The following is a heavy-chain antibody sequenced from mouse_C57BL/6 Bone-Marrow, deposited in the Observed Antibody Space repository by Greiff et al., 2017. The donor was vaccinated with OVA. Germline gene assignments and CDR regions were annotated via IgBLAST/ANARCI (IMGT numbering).Heavy chain of an antibody. V-gene: IGHV5-16*01. CDR2: INYDGSST. Sequence: EVQLVESEGGLVQPGSSMKLSCTASGFTFSDYYMAWVRQVPEKGLEWVANINYDGSSTYYLDSLKSRFIISRDNAKNILYLQMSSLKSEDTATYYCARGDYGSSFGDYWGQGTTLTVSS. CDR1: GFTFSDYY. J-gene: IGHJ2*01. CDR3: ARGDYGSSFGDY. D-gene: IGHD1-1*01.